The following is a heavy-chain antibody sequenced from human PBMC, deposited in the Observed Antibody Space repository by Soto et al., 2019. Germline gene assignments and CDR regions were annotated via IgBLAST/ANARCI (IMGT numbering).Heavy chain of an antibody. CDR2: ITSSGSSI. CDR3: ARDKGQLVPADGY. V-gene: IGHV3-11*01. J-gene: IGHJ4*02. D-gene: IGHD6-6*01. CDR1: GFTFSYYY. Sequence: GGSLRLSCAASGFTFSYYYMSWIRQAPGKGLEWVSYITSSGSSIYYADSVKGRFTISRDNAKNSLYLQMNSLRAEDTAVYYCARDKGQLVPADGYWGQGTLVTVS.